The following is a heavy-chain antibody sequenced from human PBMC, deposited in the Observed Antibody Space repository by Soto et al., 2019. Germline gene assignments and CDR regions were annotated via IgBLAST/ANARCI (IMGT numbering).Heavy chain of an antibody. Sequence: PGGSLRLSCAASGFTFSSYAMHWVRQAPGKGLEWVAVISYDGSNKYYADSVKGRFTISRDNSKNTLYLQMNSLRAEDTAVYYCARVVHNSSSWYFSEWGPYYYYGMDVWGQGTTVTVSS. J-gene: IGHJ6*02. CDR3: ARVVHNSSSWYFSEWGPYYYYGMDV. D-gene: IGHD6-13*01. CDR2: ISYDGSNK. V-gene: IGHV3-30-3*01. CDR1: GFTFSSYA.